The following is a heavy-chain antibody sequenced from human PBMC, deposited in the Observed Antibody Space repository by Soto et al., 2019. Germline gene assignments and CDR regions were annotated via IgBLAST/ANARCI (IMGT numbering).Heavy chain of an antibody. Sequence: ASVKVSCKASGYTFTSYDINWVRQATGQGLEWMGWMNPNSGNTGYAQKFQGRVTMTRNTSISTAYMELSSLRSEDTAVYYCARGSVLYYCSGSITYYYYCGMDVWGQGTTVTVSS. V-gene: IGHV1-8*01. CDR2: MNPNSGNT. CDR1: GYTFTSYD. D-gene: IGHD3-10*01. J-gene: IGHJ6*02. CDR3: ARGSVLYYCSGSITYYYYCGMDV.